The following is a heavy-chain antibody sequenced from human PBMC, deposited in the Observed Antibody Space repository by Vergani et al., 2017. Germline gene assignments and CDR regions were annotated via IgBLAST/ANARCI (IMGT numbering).Heavy chain of an antibody. V-gene: IGHV3-53*04. D-gene: IGHD5-12*01. Sequence: EVHLLESGGGLVQSGGSLRLSCAASGFTVSSNYMSWVRQAPGKGLEWVSVIYSGGSTYYADSVKGRFTISRHNSKNTLYLQMNSLRAEDTAVYYCARDRVDIVATTTYYYYYYGMDVWGQGTTVTVSS. CDR2: IYSGGST. CDR3: ARDRVDIVATTTYYYYYYGMDV. CDR1: GFTVSSNY. J-gene: IGHJ6*02.